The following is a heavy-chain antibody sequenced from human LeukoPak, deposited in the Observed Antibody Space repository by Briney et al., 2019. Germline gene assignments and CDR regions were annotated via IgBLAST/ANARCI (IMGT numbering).Heavy chain of an antibody. CDR3: AREGGPYRPLDY. J-gene: IGHJ4*02. Sequence: SGTPSLTCGVSGGSITNTNYWTWVRQPPGKGLEWIGEVNLQGSTNYNPSLMGRVAISVDTSENHISLQLTSVTAADTAVYYCAREGGPYRPLDYSGQGTLVTASS. CDR2: VNLQGST. V-gene: IGHV4-4*02. CDR1: GGSITNTNY.